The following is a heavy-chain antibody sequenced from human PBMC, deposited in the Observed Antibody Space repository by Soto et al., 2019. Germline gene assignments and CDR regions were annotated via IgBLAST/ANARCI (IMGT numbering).Heavy chain of an antibody. CDR2: VSYDGSIK. Sequence: QVQLVESGGGVVQPGRSLRLSCAASGFTFSVYGMHWVRQAPGKGLEWVALVSYDGSIKYYADSVKGRFTISRDNSKNTLYLQMNSLRVEDTAVYYCAKDGSLRAVDGTSPASYFDGLAVWGQGTTVTVSS. J-gene: IGHJ6*02. CDR1: GFTFSVYG. CDR3: AKDGSLRAVDGTSPASYFDGLAV. D-gene: IGHD6-19*01. V-gene: IGHV3-30*18.